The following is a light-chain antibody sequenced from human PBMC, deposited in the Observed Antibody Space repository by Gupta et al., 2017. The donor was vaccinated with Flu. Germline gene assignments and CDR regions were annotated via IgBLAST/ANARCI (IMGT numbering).Light chain of an antibody. V-gene: IGKV3-20*01. CDR3: HHGGCSSWP. CDR1: KKVGSNY. CDR2: GAS. Sequence: GCVLLSSWEGDAPSCRASKKVGSNYLDWYQQRPVQAPRLIIYGASSRDNGIPDRFSGSGYGTDFTLTISRREPEDFAMYYCHHGGCSSWPFGQGTQVEI. J-gene: IGKJ1*01.